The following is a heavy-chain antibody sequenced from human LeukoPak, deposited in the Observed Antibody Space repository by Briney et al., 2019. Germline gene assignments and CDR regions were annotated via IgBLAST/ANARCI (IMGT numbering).Heavy chain of an antibody. Sequence: ASVKVSCKASGYTFTGYYMHWVRQAPGQGLEWMGWINPNGGGTNYAQKFQGRVTMTRDTSISTAYMELSRLRSDDTAVYYCARDVEGIVGAITFDYWGQGTLVTVSS. CDR1: GYTFTGYY. J-gene: IGHJ4*02. CDR2: INPNGGGT. V-gene: IGHV1-2*02. CDR3: ARDVEGIVGAITFDY. D-gene: IGHD1-26*01.